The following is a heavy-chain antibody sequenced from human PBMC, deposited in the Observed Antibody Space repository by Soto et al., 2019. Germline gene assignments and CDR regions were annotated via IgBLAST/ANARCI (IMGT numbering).Heavy chain of an antibody. D-gene: IGHD2-2*01. V-gene: IGHV3-23*01. CDR2: ISGGGDST. CDR1: GFTFSSYA. CDR3: VRDQKYFRVNGNWFDS. Sequence: GGSLRLSCAVSGFTFSSYAMSWVRQAPGKGLEWVSAISGGGDSTYYTDSVRGRFTISRDNPKNTLYLQMNSLRSDDTAIYYCVRDQKYFRVNGNWFDSWGQGTLVTVSS. J-gene: IGHJ5*01.